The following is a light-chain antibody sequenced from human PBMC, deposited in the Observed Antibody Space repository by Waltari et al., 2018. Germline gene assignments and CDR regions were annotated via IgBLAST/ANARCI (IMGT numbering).Light chain of an antibody. Sequence: QSALTQPAPVSGSPGPSITISCTGPSSVVVNYNLVCWYQQHPGRAPKLIIYAVSERPSGVSNRFSGSKSANTDSLTVSGLQAEDEADYYCCSYAGRTTWVFGGGTNLTVL. CDR1: SSVVVNYNL. CDR3: CSYAGRTTWV. V-gene: IGLV2-23*02. J-gene: IGLJ3*02. CDR2: AVS.